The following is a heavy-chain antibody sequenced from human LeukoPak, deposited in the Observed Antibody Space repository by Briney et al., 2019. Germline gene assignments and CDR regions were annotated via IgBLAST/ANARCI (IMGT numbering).Heavy chain of an antibody. V-gene: IGHV1-2*06. CDR1: GYTFTGYY. J-gene: IGHJ4*02. Sequence: GASVKVSCKASGYTFTGYYMHWVRQAPGQGLEWMGRINPNSSGTNYAQKFQGRVTMTRDTSISTAYMELSRLRSDDTAVYYCAREGGFRVASKGSYYFDYWGQGTLVTVSP. CDR3: AREGGFRVASKGSYYFDY. CDR2: INPNSSGT. D-gene: IGHD3-16*01.